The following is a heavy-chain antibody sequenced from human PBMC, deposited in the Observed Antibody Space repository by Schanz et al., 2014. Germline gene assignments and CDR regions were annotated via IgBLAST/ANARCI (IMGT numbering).Heavy chain of an antibody. D-gene: IGHD5-18*01. J-gene: IGHJ3*02. CDR2: ILYDGSKT. V-gene: IGHV3-30*04. Sequence: VQLVESGGGLVQSGGSLRLSCAASGFSFSTYAMHWVRQAPGKGLEWVAVILYDGSKTYYADSVKGRFTISRDNSKNTLSLQMNSLRAEDTAVYYCAREEGYGYGPGAFDIWGQGTMVTVSS. CDR3: AREEGYGYGPGAFDI. CDR1: GFSFSTYA.